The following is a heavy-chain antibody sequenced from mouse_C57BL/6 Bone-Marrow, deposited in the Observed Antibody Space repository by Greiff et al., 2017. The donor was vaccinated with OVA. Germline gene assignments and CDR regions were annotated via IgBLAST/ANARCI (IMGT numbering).Heavy chain of an antibody. D-gene: IGHD1-1*01. Sequence: EVKLMESGGGLVKPGGSLKLSCAASGFTFSDYGMHWVRQAPEKGLEWVAYISSGSSSIYYADTVKGRFTISRDNAKNTLFLQMTSLRSDDTAMYYCARGVDYYGSFAWFAYGGRGTLATVTA. J-gene: IGHJ3*01. CDR2: ISSGSSSI. V-gene: IGHV5-17*01. CDR1: GFTFSDYG. CDR3: ARGVDYYGSFAWFAY.